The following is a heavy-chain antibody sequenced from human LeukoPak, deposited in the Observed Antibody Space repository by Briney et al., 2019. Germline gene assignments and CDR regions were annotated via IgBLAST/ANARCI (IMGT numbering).Heavy chain of an antibody. Sequence: ASVKVSCKASGGTFSSYAISWVRQAPGQGLEWMGRIIPILGIANYAQKFQGRVTITADKSTSTAYMELSSLRSEDTAVYYCARDGGDDYGDYAFVPWGQGTLVTVSS. CDR2: IIPILGIA. D-gene: IGHD4-17*01. V-gene: IGHV1-69*04. J-gene: IGHJ5*02. CDR3: ARDGGDDYGDYAFVP. CDR1: GGTFSSYA.